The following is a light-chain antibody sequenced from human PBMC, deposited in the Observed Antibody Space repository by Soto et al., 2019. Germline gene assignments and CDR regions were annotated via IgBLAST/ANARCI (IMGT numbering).Light chain of an antibody. CDR2: GAS. CDR1: QSVSSSY. Sequence: EIVLTQSPGTLSLSPGERATLSYRASQSVSSSYLAWYQQKPGQAPRLLIYGASSRATGIPDRFSGSGSGTHFTITIRRLELEDFEVYYCQQYGSFRTLGQGTKVDIK. CDR3: QQYGSFRT. J-gene: IGKJ1*01. V-gene: IGKV3-20*01.